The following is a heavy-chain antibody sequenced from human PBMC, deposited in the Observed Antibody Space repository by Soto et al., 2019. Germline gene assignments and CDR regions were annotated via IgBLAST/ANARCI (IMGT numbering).Heavy chain of an antibody. J-gene: IGHJ6*02. CDR3: AKDAHVRIAAAGEDV. V-gene: IGHV3-23*01. CDR1: GFTFSSYA. D-gene: IGHD6-13*01. CDR2: ISGSGGST. Sequence: GESLKISCAASGFTFSSYAMSWVRQAPGKGLEWVSAISGSGGSTYYADSVKGRFTISRDNSKNTLYLQMNSLRAEDTAVYYCAKDAHVRIAAAGEDVWGQGTTVTVSS.